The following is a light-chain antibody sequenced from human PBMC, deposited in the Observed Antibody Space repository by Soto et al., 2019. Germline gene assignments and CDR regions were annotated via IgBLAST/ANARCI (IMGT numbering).Light chain of an antibody. J-gene: IGKJ1*01. CDR1: QSISNW. CDR3: QQYNSS. Sequence: DIQMTQSPSTLSASVGDRVTITCRASQSISNWLAWYQQKPGKAPKLLIYKASSLESWVPSRFRGSGSGTEFTLTISSLQPDDVATYYCQQYNSSFGQGARVEIK. CDR2: KAS. V-gene: IGKV1-5*03.